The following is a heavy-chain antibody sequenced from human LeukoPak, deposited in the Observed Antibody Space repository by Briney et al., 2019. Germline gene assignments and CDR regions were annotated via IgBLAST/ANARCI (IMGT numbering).Heavy chain of an antibody. V-gene: IGHV1-69*06. D-gene: IGHD3-10*01. J-gene: IGHJ6*03. CDR2: IIPIFGTA. CDR3: ARAVNGLTMVRGVRDYYYYMDV. Sequence: ASVKVSCKASGYTFTGYYMHWVRQAPGQGLEWLGGIIPIFGTANYAQKFQGSFTITADKSTSTVYLELSSLRSEDTAVYFCARAVNGLTMVRGVRDYYYYMDVWGKGTTVTVSS. CDR1: GYTFTGYY.